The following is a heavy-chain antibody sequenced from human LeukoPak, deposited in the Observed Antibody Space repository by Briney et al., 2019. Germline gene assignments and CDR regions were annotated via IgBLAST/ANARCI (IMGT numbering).Heavy chain of an antibody. J-gene: IGHJ4*02. CDR1: GFTFSSYA. V-gene: IGHV3-23*01. D-gene: IGHD2-15*01. CDR2: ISGSGGST. CDR3: VKDRDIVVVVAAVDY. Sequence: GGSLRLSCAASGFTFSSYAMSWVRQAPGKGLEWVSAISGSGGSTYYADSVKGRFTISRDNSKNTLYLQMNSLRAEDTAVYYCVKDRDIVVVVAAVDYWGQGTLVTVSS.